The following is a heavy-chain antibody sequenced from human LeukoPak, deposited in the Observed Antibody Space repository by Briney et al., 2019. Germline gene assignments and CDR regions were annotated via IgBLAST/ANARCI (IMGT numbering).Heavy chain of an antibody. CDR1: GGSISSYY. D-gene: IGHD3-9*01. J-gene: IGHJ4*02. Sequence: SETLSLTCTVSGGSISSYYWSWTRQPPGKGLEWIGYIYYSGSTNYNPSLKSRVTISVDTSKNQFSLKLSSVTAADTAVYYCARQESNYDILTGYYTGSYFDYWGQGTLVTVSS. CDR2: IYYSGST. V-gene: IGHV4-59*08. CDR3: ARQESNYDILTGYYTGSYFDY.